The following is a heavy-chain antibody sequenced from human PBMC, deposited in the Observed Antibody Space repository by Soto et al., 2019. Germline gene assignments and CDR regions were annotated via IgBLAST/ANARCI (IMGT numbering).Heavy chain of an antibody. CDR2: ISYDGSNK. Sequence: GGSLRLSCAASGFTFSSYGMHWVRQAPGKGLEWVAVISYDGSNKYYADSVKGRFTISRDNSKNTLYLQMNSLRAEDTAVYYCAKQFFNVAGAIDYWGQGTLVTVSS. J-gene: IGHJ4*02. D-gene: IGHD2-15*01. CDR3: AKQFFNVAGAIDY. CDR1: GFTFSSYG. V-gene: IGHV3-30*18.